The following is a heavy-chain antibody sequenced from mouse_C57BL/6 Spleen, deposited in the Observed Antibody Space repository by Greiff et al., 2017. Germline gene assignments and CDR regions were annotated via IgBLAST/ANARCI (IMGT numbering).Heavy chain of an antibody. V-gene: IGHV1-5*01. D-gene: IGHD2-4*01. Sequence: EVKLVESGTVLARPGASVKMSCKTSGYTFTSYWMHWVKQRPGQGLEWIGAIYPGNSDTSYTQKFKGKAKLTAVTSASTAYMELSSLTNEDSAVYYCTRWGLRGYAMDYWGQGTSVTVSS. J-gene: IGHJ4*01. CDR1: GYTFTSYW. CDR2: IYPGNSDT. CDR3: TRWGLRGYAMDY.